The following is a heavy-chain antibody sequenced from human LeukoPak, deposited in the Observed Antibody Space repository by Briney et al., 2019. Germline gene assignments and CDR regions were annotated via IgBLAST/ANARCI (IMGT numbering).Heavy chain of an antibody. V-gene: IGHV3-7*01. J-gene: IGHJ4*02. D-gene: IGHD3-3*01. CDR1: GFTFSSYW. CDR2: IKQDGSEK. Sequence: GGSLRLSCAASGFTFSSYWMSWVRQAPGKGLEWVANIKQDGSEKYYVDSVKGRFTISRDNAKNSLYLQMNSLRTEDTAVYYCARFDYWSGFYPLDHWGQGTLVTVSS. CDR3: ARFDYWSGFYPLDH.